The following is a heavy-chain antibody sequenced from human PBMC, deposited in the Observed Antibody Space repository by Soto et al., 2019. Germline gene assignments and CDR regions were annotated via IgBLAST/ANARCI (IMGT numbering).Heavy chain of an antibody. CDR1: GGTFSSYA. D-gene: IGHD3-9*01. CDR2: IIPIFGTA. V-gene: IGHV1-69*13. J-gene: IGHJ4*02. CDR3: ARTLYDILTGYYCD. Sequence: SVQVSCKASGGTFSSYAIIWVRQAPGQGLEWMGGIIPIFGTANYAQKFQGRVTITADESTSTAYMELSSLRSEDTAVYYCARTLYDILTGYYCDWGQGTLVTVSS.